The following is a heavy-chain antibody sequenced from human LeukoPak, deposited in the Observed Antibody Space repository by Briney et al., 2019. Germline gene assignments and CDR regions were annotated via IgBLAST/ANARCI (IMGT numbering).Heavy chain of an antibody. V-gene: IGHV3-23*01. CDR2: ISGSGDTT. Sequence: GGSLRLSCAASGFTFSSYGMHWVRQAPGKGLEWVSAISGSGDTTYFADSVKGRFTISRDDSKNTLFLQMNSLRGEDTAMYYCARVQGGGYRTADYWGQGTLVTVSS. J-gene: IGHJ4*02. CDR1: GFTFSSYG. D-gene: IGHD6-19*01. CDR3: ARVQGGGYRTADY.